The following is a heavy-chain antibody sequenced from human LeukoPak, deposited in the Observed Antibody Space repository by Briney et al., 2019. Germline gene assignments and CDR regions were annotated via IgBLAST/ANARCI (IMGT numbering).Heavy chain of an antibody. Sequence: SETLSLTCTVSGVSISSSNSYWGWTRQPPGKGLEWIGSIYYSGNTYYNASLKSQVSISIDTSKNQFSLKLSSVTAADTAVYYCARLGITMVRGVIIRSYYYYYMDVWGKGTTVTISS. D-gene: IGHD3-10*01. J-gene: IGHJ6*03. V-gene: IGHV4-39*01. CDR2: IYYSGNT. CDR3: ARLGITMVRGVIIRSYYYYYMDV. CDR1: GVSISSSNSY.